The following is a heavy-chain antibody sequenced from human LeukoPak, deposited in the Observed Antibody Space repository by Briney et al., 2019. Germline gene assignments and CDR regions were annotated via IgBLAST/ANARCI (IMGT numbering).Heavy chain of an antibody. V-gene: IGHV3-30-3*01. J-gene: IGHJ4*02. CDR2: ISYDGSEK. Sequence: GGSLRLSCAASGFTFSSYAMHWVRQAPGKGLEWVALISYDGSEKYYADSVKGRFTISRDNSKNTLYLQMNSLRAEDTAVFYCTYEQRAPYYFDYWGQGTLVTVSS. D-gene: IGHD3-22*01. CDR3: TYEQRAPYYFDY. CDR1: GFTFSSYA.